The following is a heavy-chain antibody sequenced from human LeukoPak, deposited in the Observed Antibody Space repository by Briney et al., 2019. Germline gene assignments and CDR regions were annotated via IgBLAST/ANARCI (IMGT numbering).Heavy chain of an antibody. D-gene: IGHD4-17*01. J-gene: IGHJ6*02. V-gene: IGHV3-15*01. Sequence: PGGSLRLSCAASGFTFSNAWMSWVRQAPGKGLEWVGRIKSKTDGGTTDYAAPVKGRFTISRDDSKNTLYLQMNSLKTEDTAVYYCTTAPYYTTDYGDYYYYYGMDVWGQETTVTVSS. CDR1: GFTFSNAW. CDR2: IKSKTDGGTT. CDR3: TTAPYYTTDYGDYYYYYGMDV.